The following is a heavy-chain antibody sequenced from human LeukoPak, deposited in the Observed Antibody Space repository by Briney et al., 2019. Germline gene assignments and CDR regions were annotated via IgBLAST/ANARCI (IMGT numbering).Heavy chain of an antibody. CDR2: ITSSSSYI. Sequence: PGGSLRLSCAASGFTFSSYSMNWVRQAPGKGLEWVSYITSSSSYIYYADSVKGRFTISRDNAKNSLYLQMNSLRAEDTAVYYCARDAYYYESSGCYLMGGFDYWGRGTLVTVSS. J-gene: IGHJ4*02. V-gene: IGHV3-21*01. D-gene: IGHD3-22*01. CDR1: GFTFSSYS. CDR3: ARDAYYYESSGCYLMGGFDY.